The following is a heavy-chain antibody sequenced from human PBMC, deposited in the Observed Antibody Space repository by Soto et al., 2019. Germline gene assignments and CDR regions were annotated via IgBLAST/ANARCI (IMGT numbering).Heavy chain of an antibody. CDR2: ISAYNGNT. Sequence: QVQLVQSGAEVKKPGASVKVSCKASGYTFTSYGISWVRQAPGQGLEWMGWISAYNGNTNYAQKLQGRVTMTTDTSTSTAYMELRSLRSDDTAVYYCARDRVRHYCSGGSCYSLAWFDPWGQGTLVTVSS. CDR3: ARDRVRHYCSGGSCYSLAWFDP. J-gene: IGHJ5*02. D-gene: IGHD2-15*01. CDR1: GYTFTSYG. V-gene: IGHV1-18*01.